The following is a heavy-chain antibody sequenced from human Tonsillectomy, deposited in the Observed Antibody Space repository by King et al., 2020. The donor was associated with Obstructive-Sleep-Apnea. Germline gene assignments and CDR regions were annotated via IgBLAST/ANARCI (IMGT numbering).Heavy chain of an antibody. J-gene: IGHJ3*02. CDR2: ISGSGDSA. D-gene: IGHD3-9*01. CDR3: AKDRILRYFDWLPHDAFDI. V-gene: IGHV3-23*04. Sequence: DVQLVESGGGLVQPGGSLRLSCAASGFTFSSYAMSWVRRAPGKGLEWVSTISGSGDSACSEDSVKGRFTFFRDNSKNTVYLQRNSLRVEDTAVYYCAKDRILRYFDWLPHDAFDIWGQGTMVTVSS. CDR1: GFTFSSYA.